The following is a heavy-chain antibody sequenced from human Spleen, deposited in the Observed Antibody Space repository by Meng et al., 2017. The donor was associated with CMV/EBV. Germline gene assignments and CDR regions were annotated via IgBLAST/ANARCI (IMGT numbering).Heavy chain of an antibody. D-gene: IGHD3-10*01. V-gene: IGHV4-30-4*08. J-gene: IGHJ5*02. Sequence: CTVSGGSISSADYYWSWIRPPPGKGLEWIRYIFYSESTYYNPFFKSRLTISIDTSKNHFSLMLSSVTAADTAMYYCARGLGNNWFDPWGQGTLVTVSS. CDR2: IFYSEST. CDR1: GGSISSADYY. CDR3: ARGLGNNWFDP.